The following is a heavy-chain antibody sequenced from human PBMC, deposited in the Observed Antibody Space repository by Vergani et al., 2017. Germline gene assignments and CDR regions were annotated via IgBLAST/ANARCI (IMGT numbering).Heavy chain of an antibody. CDR3: ARVGLDGSGSYSMDV. CDR2: INHSVST. J-gene: IGHJ6*02. Sequence: QVQLQQWGAGLLKPSETLSLTCAVYGGSFSGYYWSWIRQPPGKGLEWIGEINHSVSTNYNPSLKSRVTISVDTSKNQFSLKLSSVTAADTAAYYCARVGLDGSGSYSMDVWGQGTTVTVSS. V-gene: IGHV4-34*01. CDR1: GGSFSGYY. D-gene: IGHD3-10*01.